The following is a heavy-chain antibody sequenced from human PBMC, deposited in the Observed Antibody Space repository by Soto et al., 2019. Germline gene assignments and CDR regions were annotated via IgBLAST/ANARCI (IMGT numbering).Heavy chain of an antibody. CDR1: GYRFTNHW. CDR3: ARSPYNWNDGFDY. V-gene: IGHV5-51*01. J-gene: IGHJ4*02. D-gene: IGHD1-1*01. CDR2: IYPRDSDT. Sequence: PGESLKISCQGSGYRFTNHWIGWVRQMPEKGLEWMGIIYPRDSDTRYRPSFQGQVTISVDKSISTAYLQWSSLRASDTAMYYCARSPYNWNDGFDYWGQGTLVTVSS.